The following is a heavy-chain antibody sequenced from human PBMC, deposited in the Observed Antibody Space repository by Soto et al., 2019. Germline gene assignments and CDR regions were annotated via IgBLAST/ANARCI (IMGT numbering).Heavy chain of an antibody. J-gene: IGHJ4*02. Sequence: SVKVSCKASGFTFTSSAVQWVRQARGQRLEWIGWIVVGSGNTNYAQKFQERVTITRDMSTSTAYMELSSLRSEDTAVYYCAAFHRYGDYDFDYWGQGTLVTSPQ. V-gene: IGHV1-58*01. CDR2: IVVGSGNT. CDR3: AAFHRYGDYDFDY. CDR1: GFTFTSSA. D-gene: IGHD4-17*01.